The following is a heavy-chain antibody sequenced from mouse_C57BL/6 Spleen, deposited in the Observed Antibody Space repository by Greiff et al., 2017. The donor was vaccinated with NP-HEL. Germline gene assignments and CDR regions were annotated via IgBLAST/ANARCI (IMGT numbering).Heavy chain of an antibody. Sequence: EVKLMESGGGLVKPGGSLKLSCAASGFTFSSYAMSWVRQTPEKRLEWVATISDGGSYTYYPDNVKGRFTISRDNAKNNLYLQMSHLKSEDTAMYYCARLFTTVVAHFDYWGQGTTLTVSS. CDR3: ARLFTTVVAHFDY. D-gene: IGHD1-1*01. J-gene: IGHJ2*01. CDR1: GFTFSSYA. CDR2: ISDGGSYT. V-gene: IGHV5-4*03.